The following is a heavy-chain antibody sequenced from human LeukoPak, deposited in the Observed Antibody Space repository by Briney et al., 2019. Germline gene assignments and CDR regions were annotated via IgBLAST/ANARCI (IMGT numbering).Heavy chain of an antibody. CDR2: INAGNGNT. Sequence: ASVKVSCKASGYTFTGYAMHWVRQAPGQRLEWMGWINAGNGNTKYSQKFQGRVTITRDTSASTAYMELSSLRSEDTAVYYCARGDCSSTSCYTPPGDYWGQGTLVTVSS. CDR3: ARGDCSSTSCYTPPGDY. CDR1: GYTFTGYA. V-gene: IGHV1-3*01. J-gene: IGHJ4*02. D-gene: IGHD2-2*02.